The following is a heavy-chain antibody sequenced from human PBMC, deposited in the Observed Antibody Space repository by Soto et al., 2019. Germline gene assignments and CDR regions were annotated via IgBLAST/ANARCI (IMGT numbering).Heavy chain of an antibody. CDR2: ISGSGGSP. V-gene: IGHV3-23*01. Sequence: GGSLRLSCAASGFSFSTYTMSWVRRAPGKGLEWVSAISGSGGSPSYADSVQGRFTISRDNPKKTLYLQMNSLRAEDTAVYYCAKARCTTSNCYLADYWGQGTLVTVSS. CDR1: GFSFSTYT. J-gene: IGHJ4*02. CDR3: AKARCTTSNCYLADY. D-gene: IGHD2-8*01.